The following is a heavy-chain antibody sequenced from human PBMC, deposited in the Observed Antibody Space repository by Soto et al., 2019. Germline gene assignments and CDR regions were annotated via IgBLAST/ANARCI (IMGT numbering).Heavy chain of an antibody. Sequence: QVQLVESGGGLVKPGGSLRLSCAASGFTFSDYYMSWIRQAPGKGLEWVSYISSSGSTIYYADSVKGRFTISRDNAKNXLYLQMNSLRAEDTAVYYCARESPYSSSWIRAFDIWGQGTMVTVSS. CDR1: GFTFSDYY. CDR3: ARESPYSSSWIRAFDI. J-gene: IGHJ3*02. CDR2: ISSSGSTI. V-gene: IGHV3-11*01. D-gene: IGHD6-13*01.